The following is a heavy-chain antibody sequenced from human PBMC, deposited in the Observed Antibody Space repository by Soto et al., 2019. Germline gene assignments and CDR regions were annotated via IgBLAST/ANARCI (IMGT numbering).Heavy chain of an antibody. CDR1: GFTFSTYG. CDR3: ARDFSHYLDY. J-gene: IGHJ4*02. V-gene: IGHV3-33*01. Sequence: QVQLVESGGGVVQPGRSLRLSCAASGFTFSTYGMHWVRQAPGKGLEWVAIIWYDGSNKYYTDSVKGRFTISRDNSKNMLYLQMNSLRAEDTAVYYCARDFSHYLDYWGQGSLVTVSS. CDR2: IWYDGSNK.